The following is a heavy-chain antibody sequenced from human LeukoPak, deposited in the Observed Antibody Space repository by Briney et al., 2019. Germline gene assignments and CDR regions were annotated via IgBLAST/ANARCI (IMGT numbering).Heavy chain of an antibody. D-gene: IGHD5-18*01. CDR2: ISSSSSSI. Sequence: GGSLRLSCAASGFTFNSYSMNWVRQAPGKGLEWVSSISSSSSSIYYADSVKGRFTISRDNAKNSLYLQMNSLRAEDTAAYYRARASGDIVETATMGSYWGQGTLVTVSS. CDR3: ARASGDIVETATMGSY. J-gene: IGHJ4*02. V-gene: IGHV3-21*01. CDR1: GFTFNSYS.